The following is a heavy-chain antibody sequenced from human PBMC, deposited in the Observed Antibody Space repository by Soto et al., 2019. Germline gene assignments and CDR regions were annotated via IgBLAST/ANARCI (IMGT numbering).Heavy chain of an antibody. D-gene: IGHD3-10*01. J-gene: IGHJ6*03. V-gene: IGHV4-59*01. CDR2: IYYSGST. Sequence: SETLSLTCTVSGGSISSYYWSWIRQPPGKGLEWIGYIYYSGSTNYNPSLKSRVTISVDTSKNQFSLKLSSVTAADTTVYYCARVHGSGNYYYYYMDVWGKGTTVTVSS. CDR1: GGSISSYY. CDR3: ARVHGSGNYYYYYMDV.